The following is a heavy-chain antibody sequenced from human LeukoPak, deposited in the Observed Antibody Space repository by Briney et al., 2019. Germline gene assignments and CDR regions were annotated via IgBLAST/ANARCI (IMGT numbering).Heavy chain of an antibody. Sequence: GESLKISCKGSGYTFTSYWIGWVRQMPGKGLEWMGKINPSDSYTNSSPSFQGHVTISADKSITTASLQWSSLKASDTAMYYCARHGPEVGGNFDYWGQGTLVTVSS. CDR1: GYTFTSYW. V-gene: IGHV5-10-1*01. CDR3: ARHGPEVGGNFDY. CDR2: INPSDSYT. J-gene: IGHJ4*02. D-gene: IGHD1-26*01.